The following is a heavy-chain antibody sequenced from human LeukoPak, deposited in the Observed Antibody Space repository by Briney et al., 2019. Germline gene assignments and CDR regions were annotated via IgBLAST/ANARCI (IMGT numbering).Heavy chain of an antibody. D-gene: IGHD2-2*01. CDR1: GFTVISNS. CDR3: ARGVPAAMRYCYYYMDV. CDR2: IYSGGST. J-gene: IGHJ6*03. Sequence: PGGSLRLSCAASGFTVISNSMSWVRQAPGKGLEWVSVIYSGGSTYYADSVKGRFTISKDYSKNTLYLQMNSLRAEDTAVYYCARGVPAAMRYCYYYMDVWGKGTTVTVSS. V-gene: IGHV3-53*01.